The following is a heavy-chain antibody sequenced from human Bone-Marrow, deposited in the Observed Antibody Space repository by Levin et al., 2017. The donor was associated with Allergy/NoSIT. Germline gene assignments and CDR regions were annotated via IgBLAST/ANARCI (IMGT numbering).Heavy chain of an antibody. V-gene: IGHV3-9*01. CDR1: GFAFEDFA. D-gene: IGHD3-3*01. CDR2: VSWNSGTI. J-gene: IGHJ4*02. Sequence: GGSLRLSCVVSGFAFEDFAMHWVRQAPGKGLEWVSGVSWNSGTIAYADSVKGRFTVSRENAKNSLYLQMDSLRTEDTAFYYCADGRYYDFWSGYFRFWSQGSLVTVSS. CDR3: ADGRYYDFWSGYFRF.